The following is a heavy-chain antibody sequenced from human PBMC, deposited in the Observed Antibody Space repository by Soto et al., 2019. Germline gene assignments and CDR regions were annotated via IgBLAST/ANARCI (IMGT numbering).Heavy chain of an antibody. CDR2: LNPNSGNT. Sequence: QVQLVQSGAEVKKPGASVKVSCKASGYMFSTYDINWVRQAPGQGLEWMGWLNPNSGNTGYAQTFQGRVTMTRNTSINTAYMALSSLGSDDTAVYYCARDHRYNWNDEGWFDTWGQGTLVTVSS. D-gene: IGHD1-20*01. J-gene: IGHJ5*02. CDR3: ARDHRYNWNDEGWFDT. V-gene: IGHV1-8*01. CDR1: GYMFSTYD.